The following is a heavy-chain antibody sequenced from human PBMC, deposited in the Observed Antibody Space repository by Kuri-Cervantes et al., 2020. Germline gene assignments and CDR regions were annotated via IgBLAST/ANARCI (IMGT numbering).Heavy chain of an antibody. D-gene: IGHD1-1*01. CDR3: EKDMGWDLQLERLGGAFDI. J-gene: IGHJ3*02. V-gene: IGHV3-33*06. CDR2: IWYCGSNK. Sequence: GESLKISFSASGFTFSSYGMHWVRQAPGKGLEGVAVIWYCGSNKYYEDSVKGRFTISKDNSKNSLYLPINRLRAEDTALYYCEKDMGWDLQLERLGGAFDIWGQGTMVTVSS. CDR1: GFTFSSYG.